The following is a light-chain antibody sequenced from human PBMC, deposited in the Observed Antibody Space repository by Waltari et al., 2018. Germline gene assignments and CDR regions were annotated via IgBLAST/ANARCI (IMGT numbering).Light chain of an antibody. Sequence: EIVLTQSPAPRSLSPGERATLSCRASQSVSSYLAWYQQKPGQAPRLLIYDASNRATGIPARFSGSGSGTDFILTISSLEPEDVAVYYCQQRSNWRGTFGQGTKVEIK. J-gene: IGKJ1*01. CDR2: DAS. V-gene: IGKV3-11*01. CDR1: QSVSSY. CDR3: QQRSNWRGT.